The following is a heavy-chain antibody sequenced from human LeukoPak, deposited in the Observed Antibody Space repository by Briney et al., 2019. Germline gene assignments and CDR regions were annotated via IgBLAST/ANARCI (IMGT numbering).Heavy chain of an antibody. D-gene: IGHD3-22*01. CDR1: GYTFTSYD. Sequence: GASVKVSCKASGYTFTSYDINWVRQATGQGLERMGWMNPNSGNTGYAQKFQGRVTMTRNTSISTAYMELSSLRSDDTAVYYCARDLRGTYYYDSSGYLDFDYWGQGTLVTVSS. V-gene: IGHV1-8*01. CDR3: ARDLRGTYYYDSSGYLDFDY. CDR2: MNPNSGNT. J-gene: IGHJ4*02.